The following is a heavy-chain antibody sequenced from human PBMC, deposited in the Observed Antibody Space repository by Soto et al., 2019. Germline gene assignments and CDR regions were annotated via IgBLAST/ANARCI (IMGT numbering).Heavy chain of an antibody. V-gene: IGHV4-34*01. D-gene: IGHD5-12*01. J-gene: IGHJ5*02. CDR1: GGSFSGYC. CDR2: INHSGST. CDR3: ARSGSKYSGYDTRMNWFDP. Sequence: SETLSLTCAVYGGSFSGYCWSWIRQPPGKGLEWIGEINHSGSTNYNPSLKSRVTISVDTSKNQFSLKLSSVTAADTAVYYCARSGSKYSGYDTRMNWFDPWGQGTLVTVSS.